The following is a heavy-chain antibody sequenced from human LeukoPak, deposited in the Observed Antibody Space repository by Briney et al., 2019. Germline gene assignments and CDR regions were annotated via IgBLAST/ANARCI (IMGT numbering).Heavy chain of an antibody. J-gene: IGHJ4*02. CDR1: GFIFSSYT. Sequence: GGSLRLSCVASGFIFSSYTMTWVRQAPGKGLGWVSSISSSSSYIYYADSMKGRFTISRDTAKNSLYLQMNSLRAEDTALYYCARDPKSWYTSDSTDYWGQGTLVTVSS. V-gene: IGHV3-21*01. CDR2: ISSSSSYI. D-gene: IGHD6-13*01. CDR3: ARDPKSWYTSDSTDY.